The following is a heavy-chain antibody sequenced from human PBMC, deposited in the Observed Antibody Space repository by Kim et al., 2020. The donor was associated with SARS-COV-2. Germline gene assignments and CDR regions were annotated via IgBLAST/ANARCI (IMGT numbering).Heavy chain of an antibody. D-gene: IGHD1-26*01. CDR3: ARGGKIY. Sequence: EGRYKYYVDSVKDRFTSSRDNDKNSLYLQMNSLRADDTAVYYCARGGKIYWGQGTLVTVSS. V-gene: IGHV3-7*03. CDR2: EGRYK. J-gene: IGHJ4*02.